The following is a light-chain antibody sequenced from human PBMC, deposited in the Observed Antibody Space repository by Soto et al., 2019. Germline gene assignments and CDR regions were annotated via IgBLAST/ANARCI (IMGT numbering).Light chain of an antibody. V-gene: IGKV1-13*02. CDR1: QAISSA. J-gene: IGKJ1*01. CDR2: AAY. Sequence: GDRVTITCPASQAISSALAWYQQKPGKAPKRLIYAAYSLQSGVPSRFSGSGSGTDFTLTISSLQPEDVATYYCQQSYSNPPTFGQGTKVDIK. CDR3: QQSYSNPPT.